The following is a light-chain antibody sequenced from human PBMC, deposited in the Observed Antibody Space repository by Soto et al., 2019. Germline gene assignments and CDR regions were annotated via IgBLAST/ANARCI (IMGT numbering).Light chain of an antibody. CDR3: SSYTGDRHFYV. Sequence: QSVLTQPASASGSPGQAVSISCTGTGSDVGTYNFVSWYQQHPGKAPKLLIYEVTKRPSGVPDRFSGSKSGNTASLTVSGLQAEDEAEYFCSSYTGDRHFYVFGTGTKVTVL. J-gene: IGLJ1*01. CDR2: EVT. V-gene: IGLV2-8*01. CDR1: GSDVGTYNF.